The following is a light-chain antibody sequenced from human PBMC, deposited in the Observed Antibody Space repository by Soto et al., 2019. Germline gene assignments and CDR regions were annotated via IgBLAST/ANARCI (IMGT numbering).Light chain of an antibody. V-gene: IGLV2-23*01. CDR2: EGS. J-gene: IGLJ1*01. Sequence: QSALTQPASVSGSPGQSITISCTGSSSAVGSYRFVSWYQHHPGKVPKLIIYEGSKRPSGVSNPFSGSEPGNTASLTISGLQAEDEADYYCCSSAPSRTFVFGTGTKLTVL. CDR3: CSSAPSRTFV. CDR1: SSAVGSYRF.